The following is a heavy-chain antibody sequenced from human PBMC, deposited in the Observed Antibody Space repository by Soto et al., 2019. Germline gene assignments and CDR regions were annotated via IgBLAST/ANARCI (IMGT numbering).Heavy chain of an antibody. CDR1: GFTFSNAW. J-gene: IGHJ6*02. CDR3: TTDKTIRGKKGPFYYYYYYGMDV. D-gene: IGHD3-3*01. V-gene: IGHV3-15*07. Sequence: AGGSLRLSCAASGFTFSNAWMNWVRQAPGKGLEWVGRIKSKTDGGTTDYAAPVKGRFTISRDDSKNTLYLQMNSLKTEDTAVYYCTTDKTIRGKKGPFYYYYYYGMDVWGQGTTVTVS. CDR2: IKSKTDGGTT.